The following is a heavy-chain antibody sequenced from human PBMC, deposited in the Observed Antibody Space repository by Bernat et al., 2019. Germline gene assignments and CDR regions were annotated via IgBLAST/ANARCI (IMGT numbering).Heavy chain of an antibody. CDR2: IKSKTDGGTT. Sequence: EVQLLESGGGLVQPGGSLRLSCAASGFTFSNAWMSWVRQAPGKGLEWVGRIKSKTDGGTTDYAAPVKGRFTISRDDSKNTLYLQMNSLKTEDTAVYYCTTVGSGSYSEDYYYYGMDVWGQGTTVTVSS. CDR3: TTVGSGSYSEDYYYYGMDV. J-gene: IGHJ6*02. V-gene: IGHV3-15*01. D-gene: IGHD1-26*01. CDR1: GFTFSNAW.